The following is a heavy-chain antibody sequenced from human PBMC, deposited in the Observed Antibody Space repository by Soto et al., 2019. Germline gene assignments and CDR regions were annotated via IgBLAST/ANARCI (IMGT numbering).Heavy chain of an antibody. Sequence: ETLSLTCTVSGDSVSSINYYWGWIRHPPGRGLEWIGSILHGGNTYYNPSLKSRVTISVDTSKNQFSLKLSSVAASDTAIYYCARHLPAAGGYYGYWGQGTLVTVS. V-gene: IGHV4-39*01. CDR1: GDSVSSINYY. CDR2: ILHGGNT. J-gene: IGHJ4*02. CDR3: ARHLPAAGGYYGY. D-gene: IGHD3-10*01.